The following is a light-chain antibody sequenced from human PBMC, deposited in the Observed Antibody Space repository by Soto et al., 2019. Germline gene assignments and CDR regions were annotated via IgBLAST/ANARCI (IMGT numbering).Light chain of an antibody. CDR2: GAS. V-gene: IGKV3-15*01. J-gene: IGKJ4*01. CDR3: QQYYDYPPLI. Sequence: EIVMTQSPATLSVSPGERATLSCRASRNINRKIAWYQQKPGQASRLLISGASTRATGIPARFSGSGSGTEFTLNISSLQSEDFAVYYCQQYYDYPPLIFGGGTKVEIK. CDR1: RNINRK.